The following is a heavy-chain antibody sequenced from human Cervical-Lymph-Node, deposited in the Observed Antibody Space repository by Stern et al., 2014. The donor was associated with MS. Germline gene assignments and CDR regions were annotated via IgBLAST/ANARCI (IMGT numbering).Heavy chain of an antibody. J-gene: IGHJ5*02. D-gene: IGHD6-13*01. CDR1: GDSISSSNW. V-gene: IGHV4-4*02. CDR3: VRALGSSSFRYWFDP. CDR2: IYHAGTT. Sequence: QLQLQESGPGLVKPSGTLSLTCAVSGDSISSSNWWSWVRQSPGKGLEWVGDIYHAGTTNYNSTLKSRLTISADNSKNQFSLKLTSVPAADTAVYYCVRALGSSSFRYWFDPWGQGTLVIVSS.